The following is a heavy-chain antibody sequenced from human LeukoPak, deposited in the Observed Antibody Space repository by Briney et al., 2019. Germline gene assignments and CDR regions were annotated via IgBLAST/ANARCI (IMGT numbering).Heavy chain of an antibody. D-gene: IGHD2-15*01. V-gene: IGHV3-49*04. CDR2: IRSKAYGGTT. Sequence: GGSLRLSCTASGFTFGDYAMSWVRQAPGKGLEWVGFIRSKAYGGTTEYAASVKGRFTFSRDDSKSIAYLQMNSLKTEDTAVYYCTSQLGYCSGGSCYSYYYYGMDVWGKGTTVTVSS. CDR1: GFTFGDYA. J-gene: IGHJ6*04. CDR3: TSQLGYCSGGSCYSYYYYGMDV.